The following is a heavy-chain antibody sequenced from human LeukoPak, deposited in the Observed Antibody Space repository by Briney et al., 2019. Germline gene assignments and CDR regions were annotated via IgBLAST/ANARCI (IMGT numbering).Heavy chain of an antibody. CDR3: AKMKGHPLPKYYMDV. CDR2: SGTSGDT. V-gene: IGHV3-23*01. J-gene: IGHJ6*01. D-gene: IGHD1-26*01. Sequence: GGSLRLSCAASGLTFSTSPMNWVRLAPGNRLEWVSTSGTSGDTYYADSVKGRFTISRDNSKNTLYLEMNSLRAEDTAIYYCAKMKGHPLPKYYMDVWGQGTTVTVSS. CDR1: GLTFSTSP.